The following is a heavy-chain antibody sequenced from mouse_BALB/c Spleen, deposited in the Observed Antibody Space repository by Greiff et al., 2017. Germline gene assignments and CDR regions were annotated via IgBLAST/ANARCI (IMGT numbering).Heavy chain of an antibody. V-gene: IGHV3-2*02. J-gene: IGHJ2*01. CDR1: GYSITSDYA. D-gene: IGHD1-1*01. Sequence: EVKLMESGPGLVKPSQSLSLTCTVTGYSITSDYAWNWIRQFPGNKLEWMGYISYSGSTSYNPSLKSRISITRDTSKNQFFLQLNSVTTEDTATYYCARGSSYGYFDYWGQGTTLTVSS. CDR3: ARGSSYGYFDY. CDR2: ISYSGST.